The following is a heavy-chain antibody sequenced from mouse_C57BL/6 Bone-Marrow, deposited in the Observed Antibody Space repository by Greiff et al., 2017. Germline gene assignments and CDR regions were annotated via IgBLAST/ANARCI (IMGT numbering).Heavy chain of an antibody. V-gene: IGHV1-59*01. CDR3: AGGGSSRLYAMDY. J-gene: IGHJ4*01. D-gene: IGHD1-1*01. CDR1: GYTFTSYW. CDR2: IDPSDSYT. Sequence: VQLQQPGAELVRPGTSVKLSCKASGYTFTSYWMHWVKQRPGQGLEWIGVIDPSDSYTNYNEKFKSKATLTVDTSSSTAYMQLSSLTSEDSAVDYCAGGGSSRLYAMDYWGQGTSVTVSS.